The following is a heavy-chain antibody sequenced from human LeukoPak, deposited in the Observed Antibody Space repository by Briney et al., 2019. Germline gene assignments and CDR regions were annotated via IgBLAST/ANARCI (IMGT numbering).Heavy chain of an antibody. J-gene: IGHJ6*02. CDR3: AGIQFRAYYYYAMDV. V-gene: IGHV4-59*01. Sequence: SETLSLTCTVSGGSINSYYWSWTRPPPGKGLEWIGYIHYSGGTNYNPSLKSRVTISVDTSKNQFSLKLSSVTAADTAVYYCAGIQFRAYYYYAMDVWGQGTTVTVSS. CDR1: GGSINSYY. CDR2: IHYSGGT.